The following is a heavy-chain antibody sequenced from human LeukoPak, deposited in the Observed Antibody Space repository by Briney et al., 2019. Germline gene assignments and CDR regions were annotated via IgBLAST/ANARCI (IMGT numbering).Heavy chain of an antibody. CDR2: INPNSGGT. CDR3: ARTSSSGWLTYFDY. D-gene: IGHD6-19*01. CDR1: GYTFTSYD. V-gene: IGHV1-2*04. Sequence: ASVKVSCKASGYTFTSYDINWVRQATGQGLEWMGWINPNSGGTNYAQKFQGWVTMTRDTSISTAYMELSRLRSDDTAVYYCARTSSSGWLTYFDYWGQGTLVTVSS. J-gene: IGHJ4*02.